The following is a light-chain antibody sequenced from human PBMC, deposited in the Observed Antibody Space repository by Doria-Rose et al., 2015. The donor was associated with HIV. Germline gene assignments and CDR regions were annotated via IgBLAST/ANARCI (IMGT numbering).Light chain of an antibody. J-gene: IGKJ1*01. CDR1: QSFSSTY. V-gene: IGKV3-20*01. CDR2: DGS. CDR3: HQYGTSWT. Sequence: TQSPGTLSLSPGERATLSCMASQSFSSTYLAWYQQKSGQAPSLLIYDGSTRATGIPDRFSASGSGTDFTLTINRLEPEDFALYYCHQYGTSWTFGQGTKVEI.